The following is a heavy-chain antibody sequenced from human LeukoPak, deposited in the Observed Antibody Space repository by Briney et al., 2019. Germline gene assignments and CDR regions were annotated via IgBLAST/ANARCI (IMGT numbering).Heavy chain of an antibody. J-gene: IGHJ6*03. CDR2: IISIFGTA. CDR1: GGTFSSYA. D-gene: IGHD2-15*01. CDR3: ASHCSGGSCYEVSYYYYYMDV. V-gene: IGHV1-69*06. Sequence: ASVKVSCRASGGTFSSYAISWVRQAPGQGLEWMGGIISIFGTANYAQKFQGRVTITADKSTSTAYMELSSLRSEDTAVYYCASHCSGGSCYEVSYYYYYMDVWGKGTTVTVSS.